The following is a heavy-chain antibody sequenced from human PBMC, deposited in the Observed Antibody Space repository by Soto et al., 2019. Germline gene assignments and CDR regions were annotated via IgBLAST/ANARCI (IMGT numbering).Heavy chain of an antibody. CDR2: ISGSGGST. D-gene: IGHD1-26*01. V-gene: IGHV3-23*01. CDR3: AKVYPPTWEPRYYFDY. J-gene: IGHJ4*02. CDR1: GFTFSSYA. Sequence: GGSLRLSCAASGFTFSSYAMSWVRQAPGKGLEWVSAISGSGGSTYYADSVKGRFTISRDNSKNTLYLQMNSLRAEDTAVYYCAKVYPPTWEPRYYFDYWGQGTLVTVSS.